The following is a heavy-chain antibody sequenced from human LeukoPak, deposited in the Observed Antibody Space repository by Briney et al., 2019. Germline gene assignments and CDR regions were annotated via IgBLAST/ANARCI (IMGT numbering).Heavy chain of an antibody. Sequence: GGSLRLSCAASGFTFSSYAMSWVRQAPGKGLEWVSAISGSGGSTYYADSVKGRFTISRDNARNSLYLQMDNLRAEDTGVYYCARDFYDGFALDYWGQGTLVTVSS. J-gene: IGHJ4*02. CDR1: GFTFSSYA. CDR3: ARDFYDGFALDY. V-gene: IGHV3-23*01. CDR2: ISGSGGST. D-gene: IGHD2/OR15-2a*01.